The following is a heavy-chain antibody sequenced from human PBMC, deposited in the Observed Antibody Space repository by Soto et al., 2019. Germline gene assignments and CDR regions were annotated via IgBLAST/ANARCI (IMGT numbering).Heavy chain of an antibody. V-gene: IGHV4-4*07. CDR2: IYSTGLT. Sequence: SETLSLTCYVSGASIDSYCWSWIRQPAGKGLEWIGHIYSTGLTNYNPSLRSRVTMSVDSPNRQFSLKLTSVTAADTAVYYCARDWELPRFDSWGPGTLVTVSS. D-gene: IGHD1-7*01. J-gene: IGHJ4*02. CDR3: ARDWELPRFDS. CDR1: GASIDSYC.